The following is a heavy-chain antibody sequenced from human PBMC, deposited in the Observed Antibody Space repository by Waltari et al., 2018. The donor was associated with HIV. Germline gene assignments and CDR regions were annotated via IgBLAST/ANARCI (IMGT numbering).Heavy chain of an antibody. Sequence: QLQLQESGPGLVKPSETLSLTCTVPGDSLSNRNYFWGWIRQPPGKGLEWIGRIYYSGSTYYNPSLKSRVTISVDTSKNQFSLKVNSVTAADTAVYYCARHALRVGAAYWSFDLWGRGTLVTVSS. V-gene: IGHV4-39*01. CDR2: IYYSGST. CDR1: GDSLSNRNYF. J-gene: IGHJ2*01. D-gene: IGHD1-26*01. CDR3: ARHALRVGAAYWSFDL.